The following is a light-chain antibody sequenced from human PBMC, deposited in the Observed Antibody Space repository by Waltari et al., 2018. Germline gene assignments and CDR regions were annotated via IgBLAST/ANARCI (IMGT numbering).Light chain of an antibody. V-gene: IGKV3-20*01. CDR3: EHYESLPVT. CDR2: GAS. Sequence: IVLTQSPGTLSLSPGERATLSCRASQSVGKYLAWYQQKPGQAPRLLINGASTRVTGVPDRFSGSGSGTDFSLTISRLEVEDFAVYYCEHYESLPVTFGQGTKVEIK. CDR1: QSVGKY. J-gene: IGKJ1*01.